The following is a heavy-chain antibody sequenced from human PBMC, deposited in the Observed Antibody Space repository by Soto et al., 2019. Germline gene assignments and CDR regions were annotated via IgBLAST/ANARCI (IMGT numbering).Heavy chain of an antibody. CDR1: GYTFTGYY. V-gene: IGHV1-2*04. J-gene: IGHJ6*02. Sequence: ASVKVSYKASGYTFTGYYMHWVRQAPGQGLEWMGWINPNSGGTNYAQKFQGWVTMTRDTSISTAYMELSRLRSDDTAVYYCARASEDYYGMDVWGQGTTVTVSS. CDR3: ARASEDYYGMDV. D-gene: IGHD3-10*01. CDR2: INPNSGGT.